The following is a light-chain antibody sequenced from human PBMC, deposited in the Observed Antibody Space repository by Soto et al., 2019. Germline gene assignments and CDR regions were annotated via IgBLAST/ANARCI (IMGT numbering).Light chain of an antibody. J-gene: IGKJ2*01. CDR1: QSVSSN. CDR2: GAS. CDR3: QQYNDWPPYT. V-gene: IGKV3-15*01. Sequence: EIVLTQSPGTLSLSPGDRATLSCRASQSVSSNLAWYQQKPGQAPRLLIYGASTRATGIPARFSGSGSGTDFTLTISSLQSEDFAVYYCQQYNDWPPYTFGQGTNLEIK.